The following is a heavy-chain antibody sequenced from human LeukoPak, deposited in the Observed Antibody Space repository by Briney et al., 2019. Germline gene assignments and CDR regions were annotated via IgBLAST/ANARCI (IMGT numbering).Heavy chain of an antibody. CDR3: AREGNLRYFDFPPDY. CDR2: INAGNGNT. J-gene: IGHJ4*02. CDR1: GYTFTSYA. Sequence: RASVKVSCKASGYTFTSYAMHWVRQAPGQRLEWMGWINAGNGNTKYSQEFQGRVTITRDTSTDTAYMELSSLRSEDTAVYYCAREGNLRYFDFPPDYWGQGTLVTVSS. V-gene: IGHV1-3*03. D-gene: IGHD3-9*01.